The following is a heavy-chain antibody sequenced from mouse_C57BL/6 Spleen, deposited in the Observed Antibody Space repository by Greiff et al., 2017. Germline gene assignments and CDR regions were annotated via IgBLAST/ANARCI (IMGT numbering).Heavy chain of an antibody. CDR2: IYPGDGDT. Sequence: VQLQQSGAELVKPGASVKISCKASGSAFSSYWMNWVKQRPGKGLEWIGQIYPGDGDTNYNGKFKGKATLTADKSSSTAYMQLSSLTSEDSAVYFCARGSYSSGYLAYWGQGTLVTVSA. CDR1: GSAFSSYW. D-gene: IGHD3-2*02. V-gene: IGHV1-80*01. CDR3: ARGSYSSGYLAY. J-gene: IGHJ3*01.